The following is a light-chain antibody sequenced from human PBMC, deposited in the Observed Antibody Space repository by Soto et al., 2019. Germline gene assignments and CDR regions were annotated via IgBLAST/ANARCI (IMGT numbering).Light chain of an antibody. CDR1: QSVSSY. Sequence: EIVLTQSPATLSLSPGERATLSCRASQSVSSYLVWYQQKPGQAPRLLIYDASNRATGIPARFSGSGSGTDFTLTISSLEPEDLAVYYCQQRGNRPPWTFGQGTKVAIK. V-gene: IGKV3-11*01. J-gene: IGKJ1*01. CDR2: DAS. CDR3: QQRGNRPPWT.